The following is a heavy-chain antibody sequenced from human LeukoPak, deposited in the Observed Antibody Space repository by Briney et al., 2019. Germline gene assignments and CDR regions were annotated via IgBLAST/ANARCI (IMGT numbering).Heavy chain of an antibody. Sequence: GGSLRLSCAASGFTFSSYSMNWVRQAPGKGLEWVSSISSSSSYIYYADSVKGRFTISRDNAKNSLYLQMNSLRAEDTAVYYCARDIGIRMFPTNLFDYWGQGTLVTVSS. D-gene: IGHD3-10*02. CDR2: ISSSSSYI. J-gene: IGHJ4*02. CDR1: GFTFSSYS. V-gene: IGHV3-21*01. CDR3: ARDIGIRMFPTNLFDY.